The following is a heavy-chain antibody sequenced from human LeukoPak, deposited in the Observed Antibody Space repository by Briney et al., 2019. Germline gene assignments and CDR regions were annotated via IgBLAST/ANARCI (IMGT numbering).Heavy chain of an antibody. CDR1: GGSISSYY. V-gene: IGHV4-59*05. D-gene: IGHD2-15*01. CDR2: IYYSGST. Sequence: PSETLSLTCTVSGGSISSYYWSWIRQPAGKGLEWIGSIYYSGSTYYNPSLKSRVTISVDTSKNQFSLKLSSVTAADTAVYYCARPYCSGGSCYIDYWGQGTLVTVSS. CDR3: ARPYCSGGSCYIDY. J-gene: IGHJ4*02.